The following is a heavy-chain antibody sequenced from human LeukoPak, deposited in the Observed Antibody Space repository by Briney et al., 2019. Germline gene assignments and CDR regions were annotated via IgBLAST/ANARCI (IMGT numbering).Heavy chain of an antibody. CDR2: MNPNSGNT. Sequence: GASVKVSCKASGYTFTSYDINWVRQATGQGLEWMGCMNPNSGNTGYAQKFQGRVTMTRNTSISTAYMELSSLRSEDTAVYYCARGSSTQTHYYYYGMDVWGQGTTVTVSS. CDR1: GYTFTSYD. J-gene: IGHJ6*02. V-gene: IGHV1-8*01. D-gene: IGHD2-2*01. CDR3: ARGSSTQTHYYYYGMDV.